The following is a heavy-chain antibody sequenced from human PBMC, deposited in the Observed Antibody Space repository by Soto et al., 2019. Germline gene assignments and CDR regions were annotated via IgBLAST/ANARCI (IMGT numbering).Heavy chain of an antibody. Sequence: QVQLVQSGAEVKKPGSSVTVSCKASGGTFSSYSINWVRQAPGQGLEWMGGIIPIFGTANYAQKFQGRVTITADESTSTAYMELSSLRSEDNAVYYCARNGGSPSWGIDYWGQGTLVTVSS. V-gene: IGHV1-69*01. J-gene: IGHJ4*02. CDR3: ARNGGSPSWGIDY. D-gene: IGHD1-26*01. CDR1: GGTFSSYS. CDR2: IIPIFGTA.